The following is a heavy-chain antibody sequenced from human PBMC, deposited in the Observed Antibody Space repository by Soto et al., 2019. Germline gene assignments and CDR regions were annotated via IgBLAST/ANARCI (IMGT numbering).Heavy chain of an antibody. CDR1: GYTFTSYA. CDR2: INAGNGNT. J-gene: IGHJ4*02. Sequence: ASVKVSCKASGYTFTSYAMHWVRQAPGQRLEWMGWINAGNGNTKYSQKFQGRVTITRDTSASTAYMELSSLRSEDTAVYYWALFDRATRFDYWGQGTLVTVSS. V-gene: IGHV1-3*01. D-gene: IGHD1-26*01. CDR3: ALFDRATRFDY.